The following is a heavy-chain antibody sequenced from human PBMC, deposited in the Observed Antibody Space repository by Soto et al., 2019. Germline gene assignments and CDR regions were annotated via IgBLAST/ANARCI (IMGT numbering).Heavy chain of an antibody. CDR3: ARAEGPNSSWDY. CDR1: GGSISSGGYS. J-gene: IGHJ4*02. V-gene: IGHV4-30-2*01. Sequence: QLQLQESGSGLVKPSQTLSLTCAVSGGSISSGGYSWSWIRQPPGKGLEWIGYIYHSGSTYYNPCLRSRVTISVDRSKNQFSRKLSSGTAADTAVYYCARAEGPNSSWDYWGQGTLVTVSS. CDR2: IYHSGST. D-gene: IGHD6-13*01.